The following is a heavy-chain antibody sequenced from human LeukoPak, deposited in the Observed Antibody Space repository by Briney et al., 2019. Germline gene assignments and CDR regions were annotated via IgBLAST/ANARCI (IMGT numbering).Heavy chain of an antibody. CDR3: AKQSSGPSFDY. CDR2: IYPGDSDT. Sequence: GESLKISFKGSGXSFTSYWIAWVRQMPGQGVEWMGIIYPGDSDTRYSPSFQGQVTISADKSISTAYLQWSSLKASDTAMYYCAKQSSGPSFDYWGQGTLVTVSS. CDR1: GXSFTSYW. J-gene: IGHJ4*02. V-gene: IGHV5-51*01.